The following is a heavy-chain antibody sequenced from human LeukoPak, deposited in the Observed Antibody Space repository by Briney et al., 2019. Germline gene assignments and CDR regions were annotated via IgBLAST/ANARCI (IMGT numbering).Heavy chain of an antibody. Sequence: GGSLRLSCAASGFTFSSYSMNWVRQAPGKGLEWVSSISSSSSYIYYADSVKGRFTISRDNAKNSLYLQMNSLRAEDTAVYYCARGLKVTVYGSGSYYHGMDVWGQGTTVTVSS. V-gene: IGHV3-21*01. CDR1: GFTFSSYS. CDR2: ISSSSSYI. D-gene: IGHD3-10*01. J-gene: IGHJ6*02. CDR3: ARGLKVTVYGSGSYYHGMDV.